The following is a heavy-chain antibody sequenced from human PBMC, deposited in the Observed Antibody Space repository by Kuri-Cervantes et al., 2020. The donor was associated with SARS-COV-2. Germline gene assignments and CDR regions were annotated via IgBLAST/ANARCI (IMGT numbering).Heavy chain of an antibody. CDR3: TLAVAAAV. CDR2: IWYDGTKK. Sequence: GGSLRLSCSASGFTFSGYGMHWVRQAPGKGLEWVAVIWYDGTKKLYADSVEGRFTISRDNSNNTVYLEMNSLRDEDTAVYYCTLAVAAAVWGQGTLVTVSS. V-gene: IGHV3-33*01. J-gene: IGHJ4*02. D-gene: IGHD6-19*01. CDR1: GFTFSGYG.